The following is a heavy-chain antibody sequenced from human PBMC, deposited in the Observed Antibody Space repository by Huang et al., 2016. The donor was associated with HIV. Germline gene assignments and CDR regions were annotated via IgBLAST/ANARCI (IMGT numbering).Heavy chain of an antibody. CDR1: GFTFSGFG. D-gene: IGHD2-15*01. J-gene: IGHJ4*02. CDR2: ISDDGRNQ. Sequence: QVQLVESGGGVVQPGTSLRLSCAASGFTFSGFGMHWVRQAPGKGLGWVAVISDDGRNQFYAGAVKGRFTISRDNSDNTLYLQMNSLRTDDTALYYCAKESRWFSSFDHWGQGELVSVSS. V-gene: IGHV3-30*18. CDR3: AKESRWFSSFDH.